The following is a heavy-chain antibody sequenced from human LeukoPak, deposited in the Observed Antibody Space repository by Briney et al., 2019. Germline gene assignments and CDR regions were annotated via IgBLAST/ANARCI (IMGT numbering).Heavy chain of an antibody. CDR2: TYYRSKWYN. CDR3: ARDRITMVRGVRGGIDP. Sequence: SQTLSVTCAISGDSVSSNSAAWNWIRQSPSRGLEWLGRTYYRSKWYNDHAVSVKSRITINPDTSKNQFSLQLNSVTPEDTAVYYCARDRITMVRGVRGGIDPWGQGTLVTVSS. CDR1: GDSVSSNSAA. V-gene: IGHV6-1*01. D-gene: IGHD3-10*01. J-gene: IGHJ5*02.